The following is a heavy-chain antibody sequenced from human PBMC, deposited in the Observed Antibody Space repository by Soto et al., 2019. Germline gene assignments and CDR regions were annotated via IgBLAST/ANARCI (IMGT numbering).Heavy chain of an antibody. V-gene: IGHV3-7*03. D-gene: IGHD3-22*01. CDR2: IKQDGSEK. CDR3: ARDRVVGANYYDSSGYYDY. CDR1: GFTFSSYW. Sequence: GSLRLSCAASGFTFSSYWMSWVRQAPGKGLEWVANIKQDGSEKYYVDSVKGRFTISRDNAKNSLYLQMNSLRAEDTAVYYCARDRVVGANYYDSSGYYDYWGQGTLVTVSS. J-gene: IGHJ4*02.